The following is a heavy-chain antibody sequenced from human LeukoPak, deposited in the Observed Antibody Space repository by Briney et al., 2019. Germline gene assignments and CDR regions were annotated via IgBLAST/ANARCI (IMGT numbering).Heavy chain of an antibody. D-gene: IGHD1-1*01. CDR1: GYTFTGYY. V-gene: IGHV1-2*02. J-gene: IGHJ3*02. CDR3: ARDPIEGTTGTVDAFDI. Sequence: GASVKVSCKASGYTFTGYYMHWVRQAPGQGLEWMGWINPNSGGTNYAQKFQGRVTMTRDTSISTAYMELSRLRSGDTAVYYCARDPIEGTTGTVDAFDIWGQGTMVTVSS. CDR2: INPNSGGT.